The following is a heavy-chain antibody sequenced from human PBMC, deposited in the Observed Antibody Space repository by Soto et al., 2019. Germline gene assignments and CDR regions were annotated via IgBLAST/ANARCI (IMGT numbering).Heavy chain of an antibody. V-gene: IGHV4-31*03. CDR2: IYYSGST. Sequence: PSETLPSTCTVSGGYISSAGSSWSWIRQNPAKGPALIGYIYYSGSTYYNPSRKSRVTISVDTSKNQFSLKLSSVSAADTAVYYCARDSGCEYCSSSSCYGRVVFDIRRKATMVTVSS. D-gene: IGHD2-2*01. CDR3: ARDSGCEYCSSSSCYGRVVFDI. CDR1: GGYISSAGSS. J-gene: IGHJ3*02.